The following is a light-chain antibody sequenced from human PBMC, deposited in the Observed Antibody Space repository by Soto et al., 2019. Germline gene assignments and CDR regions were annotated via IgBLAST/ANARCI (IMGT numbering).Light chain of an antibody. J-gene: IGLJ2*01. CDR3: AAWDDSLNAVV. CDR1: SSNIGSNT. Sequence: QSALTQPPSASGTPGQRVTIYCSGSSSNIGSNTVNWYQQLPGTAPKLLIYSNNQRPSGVPDRFSGSKSGTSASLAISGLQSEDEADYYCAAWDDSLNAVVFGVGTKLTVL. CDR2: SNN. V-gene: IGLV1-44*01.